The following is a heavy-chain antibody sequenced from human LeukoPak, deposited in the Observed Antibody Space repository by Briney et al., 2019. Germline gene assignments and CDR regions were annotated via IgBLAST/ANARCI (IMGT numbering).Heavy chain of an antibody. Sequence: EGSLRLSCAASGFTFSSYTIHWVRQAPGKGLEYVSAISSNGDSTYYAKSVKGRFTISRDNSKNTLYLQMDSLRAEDMAVCYCARGRTLVVVNDAFDIWGQGTLVTVSS. CDR1: GFTFSSYT. CDR3: ARGRTLVVVNDAFDI. D-gene: IGHD3-22*01. CDR2: ISSNGDST. V-gene: IGHV3-64*01. J-gene: IGHJ3*02.